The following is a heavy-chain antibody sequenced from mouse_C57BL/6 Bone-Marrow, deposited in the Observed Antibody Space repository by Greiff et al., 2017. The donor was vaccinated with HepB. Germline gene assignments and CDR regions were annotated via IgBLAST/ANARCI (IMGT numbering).Heavy chain of an antibody. CDR2: IDPETGGT. CDR1: GYTFTDYE. J-gene: IGHJ3*01. V-gene: IGHV1-15*01. Sequence: VKLMESGAELVRPGASVTLSCKASGYTFTDYEMHWVKQTPVHGLEWIGAIDPETGGTAYNQKFKGKAILTADKSSSTAYMELRSLTSEDSAVYYCTTGVVAPFAYWGQGTLVTVSA. CDR3: TTGVVAPFAY. D-gene: IGHD1-1*01.